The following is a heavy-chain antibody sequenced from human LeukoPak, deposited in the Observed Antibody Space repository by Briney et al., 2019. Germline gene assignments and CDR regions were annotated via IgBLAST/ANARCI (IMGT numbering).Heavy chain of an antibody. D-gene: IGHD2-15*01. V-gene: IGHV3-30*03. CDR1: GFTFSSYG. CDR3: AIGLECSGGSCYSRPFDY. CDR2: ISYDGSNK. J-gene: IGHJ4*02. Sequence: GGSLRLSCAASGFTFSSYGMHWVRQAPGKGLEWVAVISYDGSNKYYADSVKGRFTISRDNSKNTLYLQMNSLRAEDTAVYYCAIGLECSGGSCYSRPFDYWGQGTLVTVSS.